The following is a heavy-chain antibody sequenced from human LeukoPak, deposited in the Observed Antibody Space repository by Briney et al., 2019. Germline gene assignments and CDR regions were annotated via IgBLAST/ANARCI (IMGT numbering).Heavy chain of an antibody. CDR2: INPNSGGT. J-gene: IGHJ4*02. Sequence: ASVKVSCKASGYTFTGYYMHWVRQAPGQGLEWMGWINPNSGGTNYAQKFQGWVTMTRDTSISTAYMELSRLRSDDTAVYYCARDCGSDDYGDYSGFCYWGQGTLVTVSS. CDR1: GYTFTGYY. V-gene: IGHV1-2*04. CDR3: ARDCGSDDYGDYSGFCY. D-gene: IGHD4-17*01.